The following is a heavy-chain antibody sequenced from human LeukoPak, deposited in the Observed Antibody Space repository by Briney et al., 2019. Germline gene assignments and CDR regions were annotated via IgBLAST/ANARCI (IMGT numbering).Heavy chain of an antibody. Sequence: SETLSLTCAVYGGSFSVYYWSWIRQPPGKGLEWIGEINHSGSTNYNPSLKSRVTISVDTSKNQFSLKLSSVTAADTAVYYCARGPPGIAAADDYWGQGTLVTVSS. CDR1: GGSFSVYY. J-gene: IGHJ4*02. CDR3: ARGPPGIAAADDY. CDR2: INHSGST. V-gene: IGHV4-34*01. D-gene: IGHD6-13*01.